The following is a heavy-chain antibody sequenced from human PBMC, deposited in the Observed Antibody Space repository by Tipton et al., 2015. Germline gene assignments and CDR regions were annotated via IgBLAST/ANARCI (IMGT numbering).Heavy chain of an antibody. J-gene: IGHJ4*02. V-gene: IGHV4-59*01. D-gene: IGHD3/OR15-3a*01. CDR3: ARARGLRAGLVDS. CDR1: SDSISKYF. Sequence: LRLSCSVSSDSISKYFWTWIRQPPGKELEWIGYIHYSGSANYNPSLKSRVTISVDTSKTQFSLHLSSVTAADTAVYYCARARGLRAGLVDSWGQGTLVTVSS. CDR2: IHYSGSA.